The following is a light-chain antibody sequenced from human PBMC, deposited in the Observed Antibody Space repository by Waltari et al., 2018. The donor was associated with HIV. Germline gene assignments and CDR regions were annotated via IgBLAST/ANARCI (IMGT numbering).Light chain of an antibody. V-gene: IGLV7-46*01. J-gene: IGLJ2*01. Sequence: QAVVTQEPSLTVSPGGTVTLPCGSSTGPVTSGHHPYRFQQKSGQAPSTLIYDTFNKHSLTPARFSGSLLGGKAALTLAGAQPEDEAEYFCLLSFAGARPVVFGGGTNLTVL. CDR3: LLSFAGARPVV. CDR2: DTF. CDR1: TGPVTSGHH.